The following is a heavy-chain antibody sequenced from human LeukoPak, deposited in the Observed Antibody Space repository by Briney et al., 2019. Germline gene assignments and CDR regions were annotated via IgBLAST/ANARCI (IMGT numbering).Heavy chain of an antibody. CDR1: GFTFSSYW. CDR3: AKEYTGTFSPFPSYFDN. D-gene: IGHD1-26*01. J-gene: IGHJ4*02. V-gene: IGHV3-7*03. Sequence: GGSLRLSCAASGFTFSSYWMSWVRQAPGKGLEWVADIKQDGSEKYYVDSVKGRFTISRDNSKNTLYLQMNSLRAEDTAIYYCAKEYTGTFSPFPSYFDNWGQGTLVTVSS. CDR2: IKQDGSEK.